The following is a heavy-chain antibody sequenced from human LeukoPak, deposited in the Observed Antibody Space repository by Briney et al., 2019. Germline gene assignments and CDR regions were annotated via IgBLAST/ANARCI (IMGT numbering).Heavy chain of an antibody. CDR3: ARGVAGKPRAEYFQH. Sequence: PGGSLRLSCAASGFIFNNYGLVWVRQAPGKGLEWVSAISNDGGGTTYADFVKGRFSVSRDNSKNTLYLQMNSLRAEDTAVYYCARGVAGKPRAEYFQHWGQGTLVTVSS. V-gene: IGHV3-23*01. CDR1: GFIFNNYG. J-gene: IGHJ1*01. D-gene: IGHD6-19*01. CDR2: ISNDGGGT.